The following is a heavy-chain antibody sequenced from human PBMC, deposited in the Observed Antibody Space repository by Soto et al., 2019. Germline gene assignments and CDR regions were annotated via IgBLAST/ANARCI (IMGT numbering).Heavy chain of an antibody. V-gene: IGHV4-61*01. Sequence: QVQLQESGPGLVKPSETLSLTCTVSGGSVSSGSYYWSWIRQPPGKGLEWIGYIYYSGSTNYNPSLKSRVTISVDTSKNQFSLKLSSVTAADTAVYYCASGEVGGYDSSGPNYYYGMDVWGQGTTVTVSS. J-gene: IGHJ6*02. CDR1: GGSVSSGSYY. CDR2: IYYSGST. CDR3: ASGEVGGYDSSGPNYYYGMDV. D-gene: IGHD3-22*01.